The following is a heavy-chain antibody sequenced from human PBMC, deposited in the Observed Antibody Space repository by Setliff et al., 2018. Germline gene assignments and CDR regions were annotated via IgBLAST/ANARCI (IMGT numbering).Heavy chain of an antibody. CDR3: ARRPYSTTYYYYYYYMDV. CDR2: IYYSGST. D-gene: IGHD6-13*01. CDR1: GGSISSSSYY. Sequence: SETLSLTCTVSGGSISSSSYYWGWIRQPPGKGLEYIGSIYYSGSTYYNASLKSRVTISVDTSKNQFSLKLSSVTAAGTAVYYCARRPYSTTYYYYYYYMDVWGKGTTVTVSS. V-gene: IGHV4-39*01. J-gene: IGHJ6*03.